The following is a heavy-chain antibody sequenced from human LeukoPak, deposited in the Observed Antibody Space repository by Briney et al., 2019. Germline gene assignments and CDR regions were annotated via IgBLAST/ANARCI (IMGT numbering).Heavy chain of an antibody. CDR1: GGTFSSYA. CDR3: AREIGSGSHDAFDI. CDR2: IIPIFGTA. D-gene: IGHD3-10*01. V-gene: IGHV1-69*13. Sequence: GASVKVSCKASGGTFSSYAISWVRQAPGQGLEWMGGIIPIFGTANYAQKFQGRVTITADESTSTAYMELSSLRPEDTAVYYCAREIGSGSHDAFDIWGQGTMVTVSS. J-gene: IGHJ3*02.